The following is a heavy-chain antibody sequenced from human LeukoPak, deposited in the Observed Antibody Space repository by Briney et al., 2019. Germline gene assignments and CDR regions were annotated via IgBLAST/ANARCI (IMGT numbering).Heavy chain of an antibody. J-gene: IGHJ3*02. CDR2: INHSGST. Sequence: SETLSLTCVVYGGSFSGYYWSWIRQPPEKGLEWIGEINHSGSTNYNPSLKSRVTISVDTSKNQFSLKLSSVTAADTAVYYCARGLTMVRGVWTNDAFDIWGQGTMVTVSS. CDR1: GGSFSGYY. V-gene: IGHV4-34*01. D-gene: IGHD3-10*01. CDR3: ARGLTMVRGVWTNDAFDI.